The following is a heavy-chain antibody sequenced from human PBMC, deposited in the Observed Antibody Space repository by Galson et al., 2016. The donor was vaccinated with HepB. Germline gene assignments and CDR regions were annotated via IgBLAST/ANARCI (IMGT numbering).Heavy chain of an antibody. D-gene: IGHD3-9*01. J-gene: IGHJ5*02. CDR2: IHAADSHT. CDR3: ASAVNGLFWFDP. Sequence: QSGAEVTKPGESLKISCKASGNSFTSHWIGWVRQMPGKGLEWMGIIHAADSHTKYSPSLQGHITISTDKSINTAYLQWSSLRASDTAMYYCASAVNGLFWFDPWGQGTLVTVSS. CDR1: GNSFTSHW. V-gene: IGHV5-51*01.